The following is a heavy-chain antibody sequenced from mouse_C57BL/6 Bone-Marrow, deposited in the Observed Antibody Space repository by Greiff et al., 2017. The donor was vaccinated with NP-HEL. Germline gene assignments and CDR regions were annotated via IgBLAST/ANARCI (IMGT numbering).Heavy chain of an antibody. CDR2: ISYDGSN. CDR1: GYSITSGYY. D-gene: IGHD1-1*01. Sequence: DVQLVESGPGLVKPSQSLSLTCSVTGYSITSGYYWNWIRQFPGNKLEWMGYISYDGSNNYNPSPKNRISITRDTSKNQFFLKLNSVTTEDTATYYGARDYYGSSEWYFDVWGTGTTVTVSS. V-gene: IGHV3-6*01. J-gene: IGHJ1*03. CDR3: ARDYYGSSEWYFDV.